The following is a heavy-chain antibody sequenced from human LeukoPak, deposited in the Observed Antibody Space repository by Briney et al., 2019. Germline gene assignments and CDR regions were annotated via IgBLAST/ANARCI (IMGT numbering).Heavy chain of an antibody. D-gene: IGHD5-12*01. Sequence: GGSLRLSCAASGFTFDDYGLSWVRQAPGKGLEWVSGINWNGGSTGYADSVKGRFTISRDNSKNTVYLQMNSLRTEDTALYYCAKNRWGSVATPDSWGQGTLVTVSS. CDR3: AKNRWGSVATPDS. CDR2: INWNGGST. J-gene: IGHJ4*02. CDR1: GFTFDDYG. V-gene: IGHV3-20*04.